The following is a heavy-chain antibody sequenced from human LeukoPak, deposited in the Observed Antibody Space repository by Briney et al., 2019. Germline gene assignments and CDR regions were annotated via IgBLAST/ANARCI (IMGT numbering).Heavy chain of an antibody. J-gene: IGHJ4*02. CDR3: ARLATNGGYGY. D-gene: IGHD5-12*01. CDR2: ISSSSSYI. CDR1: GFTFSSYS. V-gene: IGHV3-21*01. Sequence: PGGSLRLSCAASGFTFSSYSMNGVRQAPGKGLEWVSSISSSSSYIYYAGSVKGRFTISRDNAKNSLYLQMNSLRTEDTAVYYCARLATNGGYGYWGQGTLVTVSS.